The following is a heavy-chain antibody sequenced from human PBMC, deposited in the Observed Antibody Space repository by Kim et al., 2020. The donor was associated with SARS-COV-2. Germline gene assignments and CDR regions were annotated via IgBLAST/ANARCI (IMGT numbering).Heavy chain of an antibody. Sequence: GGSLRLSCAASGFKFSTYWVTWVRQAPGKGLERVAGINQDSSDKYYVDSVKGRFTISRDNAMNSLYLQMNSLRAEDTAVYYCASGHTVSYYWGQGTLVTVSS. J-gene: IGHJ4*02. CDR1: GFKFSTYW. V-gene: IGHV3-7*01. CDR2: INQDSSDK. CDR3: ASGHTVSYY.